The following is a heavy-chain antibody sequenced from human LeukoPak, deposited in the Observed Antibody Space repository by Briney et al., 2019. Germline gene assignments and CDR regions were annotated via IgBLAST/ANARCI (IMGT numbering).Heavy chain of an antibody. J-gene: IGHJ3*02. CDR1: GGSISSSNW. V-gene: IGHV4-4*02. D-gene: IGHD5-12*01. Sequence: SETLSLTCAVSGGSISSSNWWSWVRQPPGKGLEWIGEIYHSGSTNYNPSLKSRVTISVDKSKNQFSLKLSSVTAADTAVYYCARPRYSGYEGAFDIWGQGTMVTVSS. CDR2: IYHSGST. CDR3: ARPRYSGYEGAFDI.